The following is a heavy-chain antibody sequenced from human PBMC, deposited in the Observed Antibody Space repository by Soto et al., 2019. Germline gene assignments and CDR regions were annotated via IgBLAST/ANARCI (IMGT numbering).Heavy chain of an antibody. CDR2: ISSSSRTT. CDR3: ARDVYRYSSSSPEDV. J-gene: IGHJ6*02. D-gene: IGHD6-6*01. Sequence: NPVGSLRLSCAASGFTFSDYYMSWIRQAPGKGLDWVAYISSSSRTTKYGDSVKGRFTISRDNAKNSLFLQMNSLRGEDTAVYYCARDVYRYSSSSPEDVWGQGTTVTVSS. CDR1: GFTFSDYY. V-gene: IGHV3-11*06.